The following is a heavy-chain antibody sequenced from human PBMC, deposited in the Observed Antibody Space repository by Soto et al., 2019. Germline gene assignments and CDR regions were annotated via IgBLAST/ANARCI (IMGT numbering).Heavy chain of an antibody. J-gene: IGHJ6*04. CDR2: IHDSGST. Sequence: PSETLSLTCAVYGGSVRGSYWSWIRQPPGKGLEWIGEIHDSGSTKYNPSLKRRVTISVATTQNQFSLRLSSVTAADTAGYSCARRLYYDSSGFEGGGMDVWGKGTRVTVSS. D-gene: IGHD3-22*01. V-gene: IGHV4-34*01. CDR1: GGSVRGSY. CDR3: ARRLYYDSSGFEGGGMDV.